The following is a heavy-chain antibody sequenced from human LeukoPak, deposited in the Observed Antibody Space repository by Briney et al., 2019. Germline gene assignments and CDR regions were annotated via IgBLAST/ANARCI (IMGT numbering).Heavy chain of an antibody. D-gene: IGHD3-22*01. CDR2: ISSSSSYI. Sequence: GGSLRLSCAASGFTFSSYSMNWVRQAPGKGLEWVSSISSSSSYIYYADSVKGRFTISRDNAKNSLYLQMNSLRAEDTAVYYCARDQFRDYDSSEPPSDYWGQGTLVTVSS. CDR1: GFTFSSYS. CDR3: ARDQFRDYDSSEPPSDY. J-gene: IGHJ4*02. V-gene: IGHV3-21*01.